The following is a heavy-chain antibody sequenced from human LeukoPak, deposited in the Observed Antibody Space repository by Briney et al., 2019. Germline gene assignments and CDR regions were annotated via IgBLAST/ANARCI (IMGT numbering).Heavy chain of an antibody. CDR2: VYYSGIT. D-gene: IGHD4-17*01. CDR1: GGSISSSSYY. Sequence: SETLSLTCAVSGGSISSSSYYWGWIRQPPGKGLEWIGSVYYSGITYYNPSLKSRVTISVDTSKNQFSLKLSSVTAADTAVYYCARMSPRLRRLTLTTTKGFDYWGQGTLVTVSS. CDR3: ARMSPRLRRLTLTTTKGFDY. J-gene: IGHJ4*02. V-gene: IGHV4-39*07.